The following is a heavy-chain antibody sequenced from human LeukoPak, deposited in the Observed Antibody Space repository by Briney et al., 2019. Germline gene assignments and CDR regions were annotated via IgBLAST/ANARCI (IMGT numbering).Heavy chain of an antibody. J-gene: IGHJ5*02. Sequence: ASVKVSCKASGYTVISYYMHWVRQAPGQGLEWMGVINPSGGSTSYAQKFQGRVTMTRDTSTSTVYMELSSLRSEDTAVYYCARAPRPLGYCSGGSCYPEDNWFDPWGQGTLVTVSS. CDR2: INPSGGST. V-gene: IGHV1-46*01. CDR1: GYTVISYY. D-gene: IGHD2-15*01. CDR3: ARAPRPLGYCSGGSCYPEDNWFDP.